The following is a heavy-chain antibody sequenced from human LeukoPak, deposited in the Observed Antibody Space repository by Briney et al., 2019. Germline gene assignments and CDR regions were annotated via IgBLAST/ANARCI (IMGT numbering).Heavy chain of an antibody. CDR3: ARDAIAAAGKALDY. V-gene: IGHV3-7*01. J-gene: IGHJ4*02. CDR2: IKQDGSEK. Sequence: GGSLRLSCAASGFTFSSYWMSWVRQAPGKGLEWVANIKQDGSEKYYVDSVKGRFTISRDNAKNPLYLQMNSLRAEDTAVYYCARDAIAAAGKALDYWGQGTLVTVSS. D-gene: IGHD6-13*01. CDR1: GFTFSSYW.